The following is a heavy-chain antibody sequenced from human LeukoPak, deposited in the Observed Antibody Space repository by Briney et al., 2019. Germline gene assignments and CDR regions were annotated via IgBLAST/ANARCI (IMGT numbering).Heavy chain of an antibody. Sequence: PGRSLRLSCTASGFTFRDYAMSWFRQAPGKGLEGVGFIRSKAYGGTTEYAAYVKGRFTISRDDYKSIAYLQMNSLKTEDTAVYYCTRDRLSFYWGQGTLVTVSS. J-gene: IGHJ4*02. CDR2: IRSKAYGGTT. D-gene: IGHD3-16*02. V-gene: IGHV3-49*03. CDR1: GFTFRDYA. CDR3: TRDRLSFY.